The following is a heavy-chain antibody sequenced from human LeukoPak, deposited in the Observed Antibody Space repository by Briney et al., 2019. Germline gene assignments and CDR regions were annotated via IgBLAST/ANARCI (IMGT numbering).Heavy chain of an antibody. D-gene: IGHD3-22*01. CDR3: ARSLRGYYDSSGYYTLYL. Sequence: GGSLRLSCAASGFTFSSYAMHWVRQAPGKGLEYVSAISSNGGSTYYANSVKGRFTISRDNSKNTLYLQMGSLRAEDMVVYYCARSLRGYYDSSGYYTLYLWGQGTLVTVSS. V-gene: IGHV3-64*01. CDR1: GFTFSSYA. J-gene: IGHJ5*02. CDR2: ISSNGGST.